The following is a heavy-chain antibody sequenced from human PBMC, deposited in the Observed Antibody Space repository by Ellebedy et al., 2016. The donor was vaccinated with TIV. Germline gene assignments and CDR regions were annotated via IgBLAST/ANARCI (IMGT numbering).Heavy chain of an antibody. CDR1: GGSISSYY. Sequence: SETLSLXXTVSGGSISSYYWSWIRQPPGKGLEWIGYIYYSGSTNYNPSLKSRVTISVDTSKNQFSLKLSSVTAADTAVYYCARDSFDYGDYWGQGTLVTVSS. V-gene: IGHV4-59*01. CDR2: IYYSGST. J-gene: IGHJ4*02. CDR3: ARDSFDYGDY.